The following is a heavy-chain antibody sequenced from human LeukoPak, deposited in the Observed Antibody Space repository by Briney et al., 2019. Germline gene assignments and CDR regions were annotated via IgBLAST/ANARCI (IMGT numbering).Heavy chain of an antibody. V-gene: IGHV4-39*07. CDR2: IYYSGST. J-gene: IGHJ4*02. CDR1: GGSISSSSYY. CDR3: ARVDSSGYQFDY. Sequence: SETLSPTCTVSGGSISSSSYYWGWIRQPPGKGLEWIGSIYYSGSTYYNPSLKSRVTISVDTSKNQFSLKLSSVTAADTAVYYCARVDSSGYQFDYWGQGTLVTVSS. D-gene: IGHD3-22*01.